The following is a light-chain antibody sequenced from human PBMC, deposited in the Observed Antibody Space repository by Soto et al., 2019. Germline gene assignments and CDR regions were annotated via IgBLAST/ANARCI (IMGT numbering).Light chain of an antibody. CDR3: AAWDDSLNGHVV. J-gene: IGLJ2*01. CDR1: SSNIGSNT. CDR2: SNN. Sequence: QSVLTQPPSASGTPGQRVTISCSGSSSNIGSNTVNWYQQLPGTAPKLLIYSNNQRPSGFPDRFSGSTSGASASLAISGLLSADEADYYCAAWDDSLNGHVVFGGGTKLTVL. V-gene: IGLV1-44*01.